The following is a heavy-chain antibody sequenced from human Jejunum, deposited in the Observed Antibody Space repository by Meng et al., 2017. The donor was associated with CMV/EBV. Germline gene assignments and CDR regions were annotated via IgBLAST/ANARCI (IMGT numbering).Heavy chain of an antibody. CDR1: GGSLTAYY. V-gene: IGHV4-34*01. D-gene: IGHD5-24*01. Sequence: GGSLTAYYWSWIRQSPGKGLEWVGNINHSGSTNYNQSLKSRVLMSLDTSKNQFSLRLTSVTAADTALYYCARGLGYGNNINYFDSWGQGILVTVSS. CDR2: INHSGST. J-gene: IGHJ4*02. CDR3: ARGLGYGNNINYFDS.